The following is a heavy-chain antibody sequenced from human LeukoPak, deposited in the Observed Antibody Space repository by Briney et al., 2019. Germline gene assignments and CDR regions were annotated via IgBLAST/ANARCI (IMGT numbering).Heavy chain of an antibody. CDR1: GGSIGTYY. D-gene: IGHD3-16*02. Sequence: SETLSLTCTVSGGSIGTYYWSWVRQSPGTGLEWIGYIYVTGTRYNPYLQSRVTISVDRSRNQFFLKMTSVTAADTAVYYCARHIGGGIQDMDVWGRGTKVTVSS. J-gene: IGHJ6*03. V-gene: IGHV4-59*08. CDR3: ARHIGGGIQDMDV. CDR2: IYVTGT.